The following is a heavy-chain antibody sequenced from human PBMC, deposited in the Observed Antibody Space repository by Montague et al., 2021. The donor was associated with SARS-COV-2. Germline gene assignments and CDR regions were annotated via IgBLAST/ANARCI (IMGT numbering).Heavy chain of an antibody. V-gene: IGHV2-5*02. CDR1: GFSLSTSGVG. D-gene: IGHD1-26*01. Sequence: PALVKPTQTLTLTCTFSGFSLSTSGVGVGWIRQPPGKALEWLALIYWDDDKRYSPSLKSRLTITEDTSKNQVVLTMTNMDPVDTATYYCAHRPGGFDQPWLDPWDQGTLVTVSS. CDR2: IYWDDDK. CDR3: AHRPGGFDQPWLDP. J-gene: IGHJ5*02.